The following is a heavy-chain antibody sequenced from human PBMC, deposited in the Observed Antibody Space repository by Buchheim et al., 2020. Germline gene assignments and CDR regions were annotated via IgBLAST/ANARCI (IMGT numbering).Heavy chain of an antibody. J-gene: IGHJ6*02. Sequence: QVQLVQSGAEVKKPGSSVKVSCKASGGTFSSYAISWVRQAPGQGLEWMGGIIPIFGTANYAQKFQGRVTITADESTSTAYMELSSLRSEDTAVYYCAREADPGIAVAGTFGKYYYYGMDVWGQGTT. D-gene: IGHD6-19*01. CDR1: GGTFSSYA. V-gene: IGHV1-69*12. CDR2: IIPIFGTA. CDR3: AREADPGIAVAGTFGKYYYYGMDV.